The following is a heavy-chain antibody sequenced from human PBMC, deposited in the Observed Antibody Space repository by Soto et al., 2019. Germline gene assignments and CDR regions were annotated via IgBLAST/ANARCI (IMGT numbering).Heavy chain of an antibody. CDR1: GFTFSSYA. D-gene: IGHD3-9*01. CDR2: ISGDGSST. Sequence: SVGSLRLACAASGFTFSSYAMSWVRQAPGKGLEWVSAISGDGSSTYFADSGKGRFTISRDNSKNTLYLQMNSLRAEDTAVYYCAKDWEFDWPNYYFDYWGQGTLVTV. CDR3: AKDWEFDWPNYYFDY. J-gene: IGHJ4*02. V-gene: IGHV3-23*01.